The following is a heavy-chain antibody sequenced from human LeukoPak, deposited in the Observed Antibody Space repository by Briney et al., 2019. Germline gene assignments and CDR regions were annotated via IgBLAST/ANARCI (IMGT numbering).Heavy chain of an antibody. D-gene: IGHD7-27*01. V-gene: IGHV3-7*01. CDR2: IRKAGSEK. CDR1: GLSFSSYE. CDR3: ASLSGVPEY. J-gene: IGHJ4*02. Sequence: GRSLRLSCAASGLSFSSYETSSVRQDPGKGMQGMANIRKAGSEKYYVDSVKGRFTISRDNVKNSVFLQMNGLRVEDTAVYYCASLSGVPEYWGQGTLVSVSS.